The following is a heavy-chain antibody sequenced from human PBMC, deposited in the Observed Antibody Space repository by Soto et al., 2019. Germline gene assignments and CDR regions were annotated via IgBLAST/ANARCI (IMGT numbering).Heavy chain of an antibody. CDR3: GRGLPTTGFDY. V-gene: IGHV3-72*01. CDR2: SRNKARSYTT. J-gene: IGHJ4*02. CDR1: GFTFSDHY. Sequence: EVQLVESGGGLVQPGGSLRLSCAASGFTFSDHYMDWVRQSPGKGLEWVGRSRNKARSYTTDYAASVKVRFTISRDDSKSSVYLQMNSLKTEDTAVYYCGRGLPTTGFDYCGQGILDTVSS. D-gene: IGHD5-12*01.